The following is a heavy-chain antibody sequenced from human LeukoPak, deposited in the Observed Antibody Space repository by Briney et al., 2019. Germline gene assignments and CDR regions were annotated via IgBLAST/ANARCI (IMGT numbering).Heavy chain of an antibody. V-gene: IGHV3-7*01. D-gene: IGHD6-6*01. J-gene: IGHJ5*02. CDR3: ASSTYSSSPS. CDR2: INEDGSQK. CDR1: GFTFTNYW. Sequence: GGSLRLSCAASGFTFTNYWMIWVRQAPGKGLEWVANINEDGSQKYYVGSVEGRFTISRDNVKNSLYLQMNSLRAEDTAVYYCASSTYSSSPSWGQGTLVTVSS.